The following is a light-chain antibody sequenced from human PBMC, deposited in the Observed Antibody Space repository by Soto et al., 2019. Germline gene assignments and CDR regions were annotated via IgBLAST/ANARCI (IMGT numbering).Light chain of an antibody. CDR3: TSYVGNDIWV. CDR1: SSDVGAYKY. V-gene: IGLV2-8*01. CDR2: EVT. J-gene: IGLJ3*02. Sequence: QSALTQPPSASGSPGQSVTISCTGTSSDVGAYKYVSWYQQYPGKAPKLMIYEVTKRPSGVPDRFSGSKSGNTAPLTDSGLQAEDEAEYYCTSYVGNDIWVFGGGTKVTVL.